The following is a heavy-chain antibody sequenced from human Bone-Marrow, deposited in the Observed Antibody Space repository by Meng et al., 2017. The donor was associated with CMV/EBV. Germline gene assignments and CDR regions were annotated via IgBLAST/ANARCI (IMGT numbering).Heavy chain of an antibody. D-gene: IGHD3-16*01. J-gene: IGHJ6*02. CDR2: ISYDGSNK. CDR1: GFTFGDYA. V-gene: IGHV3-30*04. CDR3: ARTTSLSPRGGLGDFYYYGMDV. Sequence: GGSLRLSCTASGFTFGDYAMSWVRQAPGKGLEWVAVISYDGSNKSYADSVKGRFTISRDNSKNTLYLQMNSLRAEDTAVYYCARTTSLSPRGGLGDFYYYGMDVWGQGTTVTVSS.